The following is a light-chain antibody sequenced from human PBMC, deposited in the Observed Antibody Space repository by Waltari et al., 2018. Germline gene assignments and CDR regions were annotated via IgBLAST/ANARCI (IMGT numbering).Light chain of an antibody. CDR3: QSHDSSLSGFV. CDR1: SSNIGAGND. CDR2: GTT. V-gene: IGLV1-40*01. J-gene: IGLJ1*01. Sequence: QSVLTQPPSVSGAPGQRVTISCTGSSSNIGAGNDVNWYQHLPGTAPKLLLDGTTNRTSGVPGRFFGSKSGTSASRAITGLQAEDEADYYCQSHDSSLSGFVFGTGTKVTVL.